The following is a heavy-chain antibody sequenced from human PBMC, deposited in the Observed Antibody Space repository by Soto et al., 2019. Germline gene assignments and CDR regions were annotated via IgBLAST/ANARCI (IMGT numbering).Heavy chain of an antibody. V-gene: IGHV4-34*01. CDR1: GGSFSGYY. D-gene: IGHD3-10*01. J-gene: IGHJ5*02. CDR2: INHSGST. Sequence: QVQLQQWGAGLLKPSETLSLTCAVYGGSFSGYYWSWIRQPPGKGLEWIGEINHSGSTNYNPSLKSRFTISVDTSKNQFSLKLSSVTAADTAVYYCARVVLWFGELLGWFDPWGQGTLVTVSS. CDR3: ARVVLWFGELLGWFDP.